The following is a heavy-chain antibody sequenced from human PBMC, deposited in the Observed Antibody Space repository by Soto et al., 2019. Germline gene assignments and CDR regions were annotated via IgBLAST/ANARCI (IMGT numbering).Heavy chain of an antibody. J-gene: IGHJ4*02. CDR3: AREVFPRITMIVPLGY. V-gene: IGHV3-30*04. CDR1: GFTFSSYA. Sequence: QVQLVESGGGVVQPGKSLRLSCAASGFTFSSYAMYWVRQAPGKGLEWVAVMSYDGSNKDYADSVKGRFTISRDNSKNTLYLQMNSLRAEDTAVYYCAREVFPRITMIVPLGYWGQGTLVTVSS. D-gene: IGHD3-22*01. CDR2: MSYDGSNK.